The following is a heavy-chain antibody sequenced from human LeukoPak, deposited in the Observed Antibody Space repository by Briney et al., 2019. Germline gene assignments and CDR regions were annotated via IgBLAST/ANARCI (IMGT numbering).Heavy chain of an antibody. V-gene: IGHV3-23*01. CDR2: VSSGGIT. D-gene: IGHD3-9*01. CDR1: GFTFNNYA. CDR3: AKVEGYLDPYRY. J-gene: IGHJ4*02. Sequence: PGGSLRLSCAASGFTFNNYAMNWVRQVPGKGLEWVSTVSSGGITYYADSVKGRFTISRDNSKSTLYLQMSSLRSEDTAVYYCAKVEGYLDPYRYWGQGTLVTVSS.